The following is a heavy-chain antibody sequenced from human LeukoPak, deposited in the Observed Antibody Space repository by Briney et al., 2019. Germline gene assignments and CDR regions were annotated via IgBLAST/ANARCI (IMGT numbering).Heavy chain of an antibody. CDR3: ARAVVVTATFDY. D-gene: IGHD2-21*02. Sequence: ASVEVSCKASGYTFTGYYMHWVRQAPGQGLEWMGWINPNSGGTNYAQRFQGRVTMTRDTSISTAYMELSRLRSDDTAVYYCARAVVVTATFDYWGQGTLVTVSS. V-gene: IGHV1-2*02. CDR2: INPNSGGT. CDR1: GYTFTGYY. J-gene: IGHJ4*02.